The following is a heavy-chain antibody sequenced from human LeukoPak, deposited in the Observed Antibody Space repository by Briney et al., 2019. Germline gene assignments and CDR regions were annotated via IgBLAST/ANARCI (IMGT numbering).Heavy chain of an antibody. CDR1: GFTFSSYA. Sequence: GGSLRLSWAASGFTFSSYALSWVRQAPGKGLEWVSSLSGSGYNTYYADSVKGRFTISRDNSKNTVYLQMNSLRAEDTAVYYCAKDPYGTRYFDYWGQGTLVTVSS. V-gene: IGHV3-23*01. CDR3: AKDPYGTRYFDY. J-gene: IGHJ4*02. D-gene: IGHD2-2*01. CDR2: LSGSGYNT.